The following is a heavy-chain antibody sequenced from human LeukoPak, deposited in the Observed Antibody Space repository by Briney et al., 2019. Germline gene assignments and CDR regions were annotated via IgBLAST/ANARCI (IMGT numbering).Heavy chain of an antibody. V-gene: IGHV3-7*01. D-gene: IGHD6-13*01. CDR3: ARDLQGSSWYSLDYYYYYGMDV. CDR1: GFTFSSYW. J-gene: IGHJ6*02. CDR2: IKQDGSEK. Sequence: PGGSLRLSCAASGFTFSSYWMSWVRQAPGKGLEWVANIKQDGSEKYYVDSVKGRFTISRDNAKNSLYLQMNSLRAEDTAVYYCARDLQGSSWYSLDYYYYYGMDVWGQGTTVTVSS.